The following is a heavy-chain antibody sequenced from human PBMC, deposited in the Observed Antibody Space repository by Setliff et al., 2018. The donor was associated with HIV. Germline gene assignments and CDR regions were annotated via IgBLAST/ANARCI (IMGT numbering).Heavy chain of an antibody. CDR1: GYTFTNYA. V-gene: IGHV1-3*03. CDR2: INAGNGNR. CDR3: AREGAAAGLDLDY. Sequence: ASVKVSCKASGYTFTNYAIHWVRQAPGQRLEWMGWINAGNGNRKYSQEFQGRITITMDTSASTVYMEVSSLRSEDMAVYYCAREGAAAGLDLDYWGQGTLVTVSS. D-gene: IGHD6-13*01. J-gene: IGHJ4*02.